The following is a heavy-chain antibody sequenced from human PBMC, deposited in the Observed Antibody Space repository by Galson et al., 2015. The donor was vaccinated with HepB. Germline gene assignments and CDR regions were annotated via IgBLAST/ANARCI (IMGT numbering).Heavy chain of an antibody. CDR1: AFTFSDYH. D-gene: IGHD3-16*01. Sequence: SLRLSCAASAFTFSDYHMSWIRQAPGKGLEWVSYISSSGSTIYYADSVKGRFTISRDNAKNSMYVQMNSLRVEDTAVYYCARRGRGGEYYFDYWGQGTLVTVSS. V-gene: IGHV3-11*01. CDR3: ARRGRGGEYYFDY. CDR2: ISSSGSTI. J-gene: IGHJ4*02.